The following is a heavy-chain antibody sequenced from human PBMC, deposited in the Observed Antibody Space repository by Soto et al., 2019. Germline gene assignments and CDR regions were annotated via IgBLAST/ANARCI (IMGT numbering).Heavy chain of an antibody. D-gene: IGHD5-12*01. J-gene: IGHJ4*02. V-gene: IGHV4-59*01. CDR2: IYYSGST. CDR3: ARVPSRGGYDRVFDY. Sequence: LSLTCTVSGGSISSYYWSWIRQPPGKGLEWIGYIYYSGSTNYNPSLKSRVTMTRDTSISTAYMELSRLRSDDTAVYYCARVPSRGGYDRVFDYWGQGTLVTVSS. CDR1: GGSISSYY.